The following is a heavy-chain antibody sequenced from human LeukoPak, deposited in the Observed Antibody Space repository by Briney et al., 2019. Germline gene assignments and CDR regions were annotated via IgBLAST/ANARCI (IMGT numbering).Heavy chain of an antibody. Sequence: GGSLRLSCAASGFTFSSYSMNWVRQAPGKGLEWVSYISSSSSTIYYADSVKGRFTISRDNAKNSLYLQMNSLRAEDTAVYYCARDGDSSSNWFDPCGQGTLVSVSS. CDR2: ISSSSSTI. D-gene: IGHD6-6*01. CDR1: GFTFSSYS. J-gene: IGHJ5*02. CDR3: ARDGDSSSNWFDP. V-gene: IGHV3-48*01.